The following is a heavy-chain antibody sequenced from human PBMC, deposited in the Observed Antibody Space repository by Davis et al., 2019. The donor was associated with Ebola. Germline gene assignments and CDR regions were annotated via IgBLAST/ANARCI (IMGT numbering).Heavy chain of an antibody. J-gene: IGHJ6*02. D-gene: IGHD6-13*01. CDR1: GFTFSSYW. Sequence: GESLKISCAASGFTFSSYWMHWVRQAPGKGLVWVSRINSDGSSTSYADSVKGRFTISRDNAKNTLYLQMNSLRAEDTAVYYCARSMLSSSWYDYGMDVWGQGTTVTVSS. CDR3: ARSMLSSSWYDYGMDV. CDR2: INSDGSST. V-gene: IGHV3-74*01.